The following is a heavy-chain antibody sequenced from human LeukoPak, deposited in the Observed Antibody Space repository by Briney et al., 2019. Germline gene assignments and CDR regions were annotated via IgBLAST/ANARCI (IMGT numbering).Heavy chain of an antibody. J-gene: IGHJ4*02. V-gene: IGHV3-23*01. CDR3: AKDLEIISSSWSD. D-gene: IGHD6-13*01. CDR2: ISGSGGST. Sequence: GGSLRLSCAASGFTFSSYAMSWVRQAPGEGLERVSAISGSGGSTYYADSVKGRFTISRDNSKNTLYLQMNSLRAEDTAVYYCAKDLEIISSSWSDWGQGTLVTVSS. CDR1: GFTFSSYA.